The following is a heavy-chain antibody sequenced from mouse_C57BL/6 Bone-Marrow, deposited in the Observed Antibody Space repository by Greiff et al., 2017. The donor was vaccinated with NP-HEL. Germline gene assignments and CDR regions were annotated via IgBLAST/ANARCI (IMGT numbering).Heavy chain of an antibody. Sequence: QVQLQQPGAELVKPGASVKLSCKASGYTFTSYWMQWVKQRPGQGLEWIGEIDPSDSYTNYNQKFKGKATLTVDTSSSTAYMQLSSLTSEDSAVYDCAREAQAPYYFDYWGQGTTLTVSS. V-gene: IGHV1-50*01. D-gene: IGHD3-2*02. J-gene: IGHJ2*01. CDR2: IDPSDSYT. CDR1: GYTFTSYW. CDR3: AREAQAPYYFDY.